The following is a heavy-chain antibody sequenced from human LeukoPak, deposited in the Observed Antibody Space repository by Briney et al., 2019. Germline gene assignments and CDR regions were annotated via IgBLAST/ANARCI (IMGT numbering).Heavy chain of an antibody. CDR2: ISYDGSNK. CDR3: ARDGVGVWGSYPH. CDR1: GFTFSSYA. D-gene: IGHD3-16*02. Sequence: PGRSLRPSCAASGFTFSSYALHWVRQAPGKGLEWVAAISYDGSNKYYTDSVKGRFTISRDNSKNTLYLEMNSLTAEDTAVYYCARDGVGVWGSYPHWGQGTLVTVSS. V-gene: IGHV3-30-3*01. J-gene: IGHJ4*02.